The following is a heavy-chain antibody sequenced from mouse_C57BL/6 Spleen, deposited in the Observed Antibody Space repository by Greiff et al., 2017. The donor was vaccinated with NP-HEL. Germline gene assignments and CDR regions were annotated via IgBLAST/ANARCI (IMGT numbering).Heavy chain of an antibody. V-gene: IGHV1-64*01. CDR2: IHPNSGST. CDR1: GYTFTSYW. Sequence: VQLQQPGAELVKPGASVKLSCKASGYTFTSYWMHWVKQRPGQGLEWIGMIHPNSGSTNYNEKFKSKATLNVDKSSSTAYMQLSSLTYEDSAVYYCAGGYDYEGWFAYWGQGTLVTVSA. CDR3: AGGYDYEGWFAY. D-gene: IGHD2-4*01. J-gene: IGHJ3*01.